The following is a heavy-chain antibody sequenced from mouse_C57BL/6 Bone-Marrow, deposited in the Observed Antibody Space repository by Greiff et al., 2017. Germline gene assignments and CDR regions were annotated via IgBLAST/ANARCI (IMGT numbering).Heavy chain of an antibody. Sequence: VQLQQSGAELARPGASVKLSCKASGYTFTSYGISWVKQRTGQGLEWIGEIYPRSGNTYYNEKFKGKATLTADKSSSTAYMELRSLTSEDSAVXFCAKANLLWYWYFDVWGTGTTVTVSS. CDR1: GYTFTSYG. J-gene: IGHJ1*03. CDR3: AKANLLWYWYFDV. V-gene: IGHV1-81*01. CDR2: IYPRSGNT. D-gene: IGHD2-1*01.